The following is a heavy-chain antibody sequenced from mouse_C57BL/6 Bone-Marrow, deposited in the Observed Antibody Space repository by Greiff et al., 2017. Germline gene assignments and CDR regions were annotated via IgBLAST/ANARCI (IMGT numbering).Heavy chain of an antibody. CDR3: VRHRHYYGFAY. D-gene: IGHD1-2*01. J-gene: IGHJ3*01. CDR1: GFSFNTYA. V-gene: IGHV10-1*01. Sequence: EVMLVESGGGLVQPKGSLKLSCAASGFSFNTYAMNWVRQAPGKGLEWVARIRSKSNNYATYYADSVKDRFTISRDDSESMLYLQMNNLKTEDTAMYYCVRHRHYYGFAYWGQGTLVTVSA. CDR2: IRSKSNNYAT.